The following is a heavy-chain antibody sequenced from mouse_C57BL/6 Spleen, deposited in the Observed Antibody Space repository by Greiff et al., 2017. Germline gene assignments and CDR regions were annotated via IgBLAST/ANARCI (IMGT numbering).Heavy chain of an antibody. J-gene: IGHJ4*01. CDR1: GYSFTDYN. CDR3: ARSGYDGYPYYARDY. Sequence: VQLKQSGPELVKPGASVKISCKASGYSFTDYNMNWVKQSNGKSLEWIGVINPNYGTTSYNQKFKGKDTLTVDQSSSTAYMQLNSLTSEDSAVYYCARSGYDGYPYYARDYWGQGTSVTVSS. V-gene: IGHV1-39*01. CDR2: INPNYGTT. D-gene: IGHD2-3*01.